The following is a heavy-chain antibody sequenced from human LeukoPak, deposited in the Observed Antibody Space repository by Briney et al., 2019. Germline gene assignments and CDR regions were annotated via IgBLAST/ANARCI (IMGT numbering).Heavy chain of an antibody. Sequence: SETLSLTCTVSGGSISSYYWSWIRQPPGKGLEWIGYIYYSGITKYDPSLKSRVTVSVDMSKNQFSLKLTSVTAADTAVYYCAREKSGSYTSSTTCLNWFDLWGQGTLVTVSS. V-gene: IGHV4-59*01. CDR2: IYYSGIT. J-gene: IGHJ5*02. D-gene: IGHD2-2*01. CDR1: GGSISSYY. CDR3: AREKSGSYTSSTTCLNWFDL.